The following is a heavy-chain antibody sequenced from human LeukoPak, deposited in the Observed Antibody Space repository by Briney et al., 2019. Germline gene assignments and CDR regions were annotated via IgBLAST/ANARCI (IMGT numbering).Heavy chain of an antibody. D-gene: IGHD2-15*01. J-gene: IGHJ5*02. CDR2: ISSSGSTI. CDR3: ARSLLYRFDP. V-gene: IGHV3-48*03. CDR1: GFTFSSYE. Sequence: GGSLRLSCAASGFTFSSYEMNWVRQAPGKGLEWVSYISSSGSTIYYADSVKGRFTISRDNAKNSLYLQMNSLRAEDTAVYYCARSLLYRFDPWGQGTLVTVSS.